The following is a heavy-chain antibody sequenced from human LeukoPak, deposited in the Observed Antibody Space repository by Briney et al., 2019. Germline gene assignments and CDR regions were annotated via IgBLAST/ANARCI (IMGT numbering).Heavy chain of an antibody. CDR3: AKLSGSPSTVY. D-gene: IGHD3-22*01. Sequence: ASVKVSCKASGYTFTGYYMHWVRQAPGQGLEWMGWINPNSGGTNYAQKFQGRVTMTRDMSTSTVYMELSSLRSEDTAVYYCAKLSGSPSTVYWGQGTLVTVSS. CDR1: GYTFTGYY. V-gene: IGHV1-2*02. CDR2: INPNSGGT. J-gene: IGHJ4*02.